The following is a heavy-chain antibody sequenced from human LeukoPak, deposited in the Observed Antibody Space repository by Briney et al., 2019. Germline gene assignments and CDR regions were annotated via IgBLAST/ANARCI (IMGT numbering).Heavy chain of an antibody. CDR2: IYPGDSDT. CDR3: ARHAVYGSGSLYNWFDP. CDR1: GYSFTSYW. Sequence: GESLKISCKGSGYSFTSYWIGWVRQMPGKGLEWMGIIYPGDSDTRYSPSFQGQVTISADKSISTAYLQWSSLKASDTAMYYCARHAVYGSGSLYNWFDPWGQGTLVTVSS. D-gene: IGHD3-10*01. J-gene: IGHJ5*02. V-gene: IGHV5-51*01.